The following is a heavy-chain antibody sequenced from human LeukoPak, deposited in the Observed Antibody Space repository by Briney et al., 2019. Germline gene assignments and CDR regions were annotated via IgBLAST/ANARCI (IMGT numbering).Heavy chain of an antibody. J-gene: IGHJ4*02. Sequence: SETLSLTCAVYGGSFSGYYWSWIRQPPGKGLEWIGEINHSGSTNYNPPLKSRVTISVDTSKNQFSLKLSSVTAADTAVYYCARGSLNDSFWGQGTLVTVSS. D-gene: IGHD3-22*01. CDR3: ARGSLNDSF. CDR1: GGSFSGYY. V-gene: IGHV4-34*01. CDR2: INHSGST.